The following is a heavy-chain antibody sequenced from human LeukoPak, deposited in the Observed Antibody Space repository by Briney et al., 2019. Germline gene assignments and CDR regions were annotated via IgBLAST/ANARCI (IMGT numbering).Heavy chain of an antibody. Sequence: GASVKVSCKASGGSFSTYAISWVRQAPGQGLGWGVRIVPILGTANYAKNFQGRVTITADRSTTTAYMELSSRRSEDTAVYYCASVPQGSSWPYYFDYWGQGTLVTVSS. CDR1: GGSFSTYA. CDR3: ASVPQGSSWPYYFDY. V-gene: IGHV1-69*04. J-gene: IGHJ4*02. D-gene: IGHD6-13*01. CDR2: IVPILGTA.